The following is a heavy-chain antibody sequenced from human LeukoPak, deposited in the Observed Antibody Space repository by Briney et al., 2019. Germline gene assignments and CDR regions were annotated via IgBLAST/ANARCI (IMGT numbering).Heavy chain of an antibody. V-gene: IGHV4-59*12. CDR2: IYNSGST. J-gene: IGHJ4*02. D-gene: IGHD1-26*01. CDR1: GGSFSGYY. Sequence: PSETLSLTCAVYGGSFSGYYWSWIRQPPGKGLEWIGYIYNSGSTNYNPSLKSRVTISVDTSKNQFSLKLSSVTAADTAVYYCAREGVGATKGFDYWGQGTLVTVSS. CDR3: AREGVGATKGFDY.